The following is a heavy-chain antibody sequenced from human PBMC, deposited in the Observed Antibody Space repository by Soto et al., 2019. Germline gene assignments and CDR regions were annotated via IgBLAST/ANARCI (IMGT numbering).Heavy chain of an antibody. Sequence: PSETLSLTCTVSGGSISSGGYYWSWIRQHPGKGLEWIGYIYYSGSTYYNPSLKSRVTISVDTSKNQFSLKLSSVTAADTAVYYCARDWVVGVGDAFDIWGQGTMVTVS. CDR2: IYYSGST. CDR3: ARDWVVGVGDAFDI. J-gene: IGHJ3*02. V-gene: IGHV4-31*03. D-gene: IGHD3-10*01. CDR1: GGSISSGGYY.